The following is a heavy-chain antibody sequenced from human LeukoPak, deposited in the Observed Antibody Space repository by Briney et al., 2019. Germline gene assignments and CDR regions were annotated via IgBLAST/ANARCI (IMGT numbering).Heavy chain of an antibody. CDR1: GFTFTRHS. CDR2: ISSSSTTI. Sequence: GGSLRLSCAASGFTFTRHSMNWVRQAPGKGLEWVSYISSSSTTIYYADSVKGRFTISRDNAKNSLYLQMNSLRAEDTAVYYCARDYYGDYFSDYWGQGTLVTLSS. V-gene: IGHV3-48*01. D-gene: IGHD4-17*01. J-gene: IGHJ4*02. CDR3: ARDYYGDYFSDY.